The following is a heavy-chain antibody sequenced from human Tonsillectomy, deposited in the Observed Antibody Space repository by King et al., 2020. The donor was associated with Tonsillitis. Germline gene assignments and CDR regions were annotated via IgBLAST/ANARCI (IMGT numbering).Heavy chain of an antibody. V-gene: IGHV3-30*18. CDR3: AKAAILVVTDNDYFDY. Sequence: VQLVQSGGGVVQPGRSLRLSCAASGFTFISYCMHWVRQAPGKGLEWVAVISYDGSNKYYADSVKGRFTISRDNSKNTLYLQMNSLRAEDTAVYYCAKAAILVVTDNDYFDYWGQGTLVTVSS. CDR1: GFTFISYC. J-gene: IGHJ4*02. D-gene: IGHD2-21*02. CDR2: ISYDGSNK.